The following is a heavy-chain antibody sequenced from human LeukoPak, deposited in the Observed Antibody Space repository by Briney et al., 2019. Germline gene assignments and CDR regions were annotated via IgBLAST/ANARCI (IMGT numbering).Heavy chain of an antibody. V-gene: IGHV4-61*02. Sequence: KPSETLSLTCTVSGGSISSGSYYWSWIRQPAGKGLEWIGRIYTSGSTNYNPSLKSRVTISVDTSKNQFSLKLSSVTAADTAVYYCARDQNDRWYYDILTGHPNTNWFDPWGQGTLVTVSS. D-gene: IGHD3-9*01. J-gene: IGHJ5*02. CDR3: ARDQNDRWYYDILTGHPNTNWFDP. CDR2: IYTSGST. CDR1: GGSISSGSYY.